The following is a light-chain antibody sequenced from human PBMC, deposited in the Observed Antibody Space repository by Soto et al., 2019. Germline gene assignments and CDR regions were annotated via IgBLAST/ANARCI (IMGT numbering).Light chain of an antibody. CDR3: QQYDKWPYT. Sequence: EVVLTQSPATLSVSPGERATLSCRTSQSVGNNLAWYQQKPGQAPRLLMYGAFIRAPGLPARFRGTGSGTEFTLTISGLQSEDVALYYCQQYDKWPYTFGQGTKVDIK. V-gene: IGKV3-15*01. J-gene: IGKJ2*01. CDR2: GAF. CDR1: QSVGNN.